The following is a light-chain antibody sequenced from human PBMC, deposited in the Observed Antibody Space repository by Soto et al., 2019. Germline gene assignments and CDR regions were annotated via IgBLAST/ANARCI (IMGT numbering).Light chain of an antibody. V-gene: IGLV2-14*01. CDR3: SSFTDSRPYL. CDR2: EVT. Sequence: QSALTQPASVSGSPGQSITISCTGTSSDLGGYNSVSWYQPHPGKAPRLVIYEVTERPSGVSNRFSGSKSGNTASLTISGLQAEDEADYYCSSFTDSRPYLFGTGTKLTVL. J-gene: IGLJ1*01. CDR1: SSDLGGYNS.